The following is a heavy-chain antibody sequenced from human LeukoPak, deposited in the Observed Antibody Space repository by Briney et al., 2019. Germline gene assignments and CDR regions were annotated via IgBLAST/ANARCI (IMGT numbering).Heavy chain of an antibody. CDR1: GFSFSSYA. CDR3: AKGKVNHLGGLDY. D-gene: IGHD1-14*01. CDR2: VSETGDGT. V-gene: IGHV3-23*01. Sequence: PGGSLRLSCAVSGFSFSSYAMSWVRQAPGKGLEWVSTVSETGDGTYYADSVKGRFIISRDNSKNTFYLQMDSLRADDTAMYYCAKGKVNHLGGLDYWGRGTLVTVSS. J-gene: IGHJ4*02.